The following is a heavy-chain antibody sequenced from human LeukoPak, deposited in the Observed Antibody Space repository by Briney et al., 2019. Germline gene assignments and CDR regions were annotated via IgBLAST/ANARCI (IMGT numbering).Heavy chain of an antibody. CDR3: TRDQRQNSGLY. D-gene: IGHD3-10*01. J-gene: IGHJ4*02. Sequence: ASVKVSCKASGYTFTGYYIHWVRQAPGQGLERIGWINPNSGGTKYEQKFQGRVTMTRDTSISTAYMDLGRLTSDDTAVYYCTRDQRQNSGLYWGQGTLVTVSS. CDR1: GYTFTGYY. CDR2: INPNSGGT. V-gene: IGHV1-2*02.